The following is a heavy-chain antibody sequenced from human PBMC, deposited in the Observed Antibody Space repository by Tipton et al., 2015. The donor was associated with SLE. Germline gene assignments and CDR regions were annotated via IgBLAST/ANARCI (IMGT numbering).Heavy chain of an antibody. D-gene: IGHD3-22*01. Sequence: LRLSCTVSGGSISSHYWSWIRQPPGKGLEWIGYIYNSGSGNYNPSLKSQVTISVDTSKNQFSLKLSSVSAADTAVYYCARSDYYDSSGYYSYAFDIWGQGTMVPVSS. CDR1: GGSISSHY. CDR3: ARSDYYDSSGYYSYAFDI. J-gene: IGHJ3*02. V-gene: IGHV4-59*11. CDR2: IYNSGSG.